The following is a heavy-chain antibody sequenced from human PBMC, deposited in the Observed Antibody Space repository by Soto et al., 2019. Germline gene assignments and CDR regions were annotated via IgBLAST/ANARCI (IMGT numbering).Heavy chain of an antibody. Sequence: QVQLQESGPGLVKPSQTLSLTCTVSGGSISSGGYYWSWIRQHPGKGLEWIGYIYYSGSGNYNPSLKSRVTISLDTSKNQFSLTLSSVTAADTAMYYCARAKRTNCYYYGMDVWGQGTTVTVSS. CDR2: IYYSGSG. V-gene: IGHV4-31*03. CDR3: ARAKRTNCYYYGMDV. D-gene: IGHD1-1*01. CDR1: GGSISSGGYY. J-gene: IGHJ6*02.